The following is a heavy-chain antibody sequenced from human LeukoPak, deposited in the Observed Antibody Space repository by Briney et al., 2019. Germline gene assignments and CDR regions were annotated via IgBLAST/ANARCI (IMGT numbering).Heavy chain of an antibody. Sequence: SQTLSLTCAVSGASINIGDYAWNWIRQPPGRGLEWIGYIYHTGTTLYNPSLRSRVTISVDTAKNHFSLNLTSVTAADTAVYYCARDRGDGFNYPLDNWGQGILVTVSS. V-gene: IGHV4-30-2*01. J-gene: IGHJ4*02. CDR2: IYHTGTT. D-gene: IGHD3-10*01. CDR3: ARDRGDGFNYPLDN. CDR1: GASINIGDYA.